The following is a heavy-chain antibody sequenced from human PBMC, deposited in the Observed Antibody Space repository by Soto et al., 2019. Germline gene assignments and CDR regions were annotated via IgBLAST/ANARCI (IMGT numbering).Heavy chain of an antibody. J-gene: IGHJ4*02. CDR2: VLHDGNNK. V-gene: IGHV3-30-3*01. Sequence: QVQLVESGGGVVQPGRSLRLSCAASGFTFSDYIMHWVRQAPGEGLEWVAMVLHDGNNKYYADSLKGRFTISRDNSKNTLYLQMNSLRTEDTAMYYCARDDEDGSYCDLGYWGQGTLVTVSS. CDR3: ARDDEDGSYCDLGY. D-gene: IGHD3-10*01. CDR1: GFTFSDYI.